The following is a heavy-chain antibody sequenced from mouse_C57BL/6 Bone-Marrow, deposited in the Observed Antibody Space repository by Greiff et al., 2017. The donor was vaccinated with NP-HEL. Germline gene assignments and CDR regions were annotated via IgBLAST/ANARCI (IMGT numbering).Heavy chain of an antibody. Sequence: QVQLQQSGAELVRPGTSVKMSCKASGYTFTNYWIGWAKQRPGHGLEWIGDIYPGGGYTNYNEKFKGKATLTADKSSSTAYMQFSSLTSEDSAIYYCARGREYYGSSYYFDDWGQGTTLTVSS. CDR3: ARGREYYGSSYYFDD. D-gene: IGHD1-1*01. CDR2: IYPGGGYT. J-gene: IGHJ2*01. CDR1: GYTFTNYW. V-gene: IGHV1-63*01.